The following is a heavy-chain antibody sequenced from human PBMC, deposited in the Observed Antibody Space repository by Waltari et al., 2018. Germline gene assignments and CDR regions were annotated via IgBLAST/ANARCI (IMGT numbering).Heavy chain of an antibody. CDR2: INPNSGDT. D-gene: IGHD6-13*01. CDR3: AKDRYTSTWGSGTGDS. CDR1: GYPFRGHY. J-gene: IGHJ4*02. V-gene: IGHV1-2*02. Sequence: QVQLVQSGTEVKKPGASVKVPCKASGYPFRGHYIPWVRQAPGQGLEWMGWINPNSGDTSYTQKFQGRVTMTRDTSTTTAYMELSELRSDDTAVYYCAKDRYTSTWGSGTGDSWGQGTLVTVSS.